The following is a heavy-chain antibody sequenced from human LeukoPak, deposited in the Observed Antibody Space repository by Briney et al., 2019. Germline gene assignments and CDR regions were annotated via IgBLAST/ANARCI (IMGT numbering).Heavy chain of an antibody. Sequence: SGGSLRLSCAASGFTFSSYGMHWVRQAPGKGLEWVAVIWYDGSNKYYADSVKGRFTISRDNSRNTLYLQMNSLRAEDTALYYCAKHRGYSSASIYYYGMDVWGQGTTVTVSS. V-gene: IGHV3-33*06. CDR2: IWYDGSNK. CDR3: AKHRGYSSASIYYYGMDV. D-gene: IGHD5-12*01. CDR1: GFTFSSYG. J-gene: IGHJ6*02.